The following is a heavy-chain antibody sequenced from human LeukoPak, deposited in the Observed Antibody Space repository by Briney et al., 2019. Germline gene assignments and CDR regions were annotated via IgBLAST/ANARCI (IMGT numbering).Heavy chain of an antibody. J-gene: IGHJ4*02. V-gene: IGHV3-21*01. CDR3: ARGMKRWELLLLADY. Sequence: GGSLRLSCAASGFTFSSYSMNWVRQAPGKGLEWVSSISSSSSYIYYADSVKGRFTISRDNAKNSLYLQMNSLRDEDTAVYYCARGMKRWELLLLADYWGQGTLVTVSS. D-gene: IGHD1-26*01. CDR1: GFTFSSYS. CDR2: ISSSSSYI.